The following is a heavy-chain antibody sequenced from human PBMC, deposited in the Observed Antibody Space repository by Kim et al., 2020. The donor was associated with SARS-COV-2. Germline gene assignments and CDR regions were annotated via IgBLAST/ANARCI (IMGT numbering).Heavy chain of an antibody. CDR1: GFTFSSFG. D-gene: IGHD3-10*01. CDR2: ISYDGINE. CDR3: AKLLWFGEPEDY. V-gene: IGHV3-30*18. J-gene: IGHJ4*02. Sequence: GGSLRFSCAASGFTFSSFGMNWVRQAPGKGLEWVGGISYDGINEFYPESVRGRFTISRDNSKSTLFLEMNSLSAEDTAVYFCAKLLWFGEPEDYWGQGTL.